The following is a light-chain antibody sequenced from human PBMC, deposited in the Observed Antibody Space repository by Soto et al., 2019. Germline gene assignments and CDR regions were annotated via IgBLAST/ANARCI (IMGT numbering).Light chain of an antibody. Sequence: DIQMTQSPSSLYSSVGGRGTITCRAGQNITSYLDWEQQKPGKAPKLLIYAASSWQSGVPSRCSGSASGTELTLTIRSLQPEAFGTYFCKQSYNSHRTLGQGTKV. V-gene: IGKV1-39*01. CDR3: KQSYNSHRT. CDR1: QNITSY. J-gene: IGKJ1*01. CDR2: AAS.